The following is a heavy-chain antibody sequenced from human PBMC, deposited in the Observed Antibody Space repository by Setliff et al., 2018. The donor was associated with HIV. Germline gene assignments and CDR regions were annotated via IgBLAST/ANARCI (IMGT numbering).Heavy chain of an antibody. CDR2: ISVYNGNT. CDR3: ARGYCSSTSCYGIYYFDN. CDR1: TYTFSSYV. V-gene: IGHV1-8*02. J-gene: IGHJ4*02. D-gene: IGHD2-2*01. Sequence: ASVKVSCKASTYTFSSYVINWVRQAPGQGLEWMGRISVYNGNTGYARKFQGRVTMTRKTSISTAYMELRSLRSDDTAVYYCARGYCSSTSCYGIYYFDNWGQGTPVTVSS.